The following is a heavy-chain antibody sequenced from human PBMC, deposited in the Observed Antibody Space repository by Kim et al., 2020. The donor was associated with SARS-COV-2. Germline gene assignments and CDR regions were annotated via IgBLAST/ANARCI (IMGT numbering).Heavy chain of an antibody. D-gene: IGHD2-15*01. CDR3: ARGNKLLLRAFDI. V-gene: IGHV3-30*01. J-gene: IGHJ3*02. Sequence: DSVKGRFTISGDNSKNTLKLQMNSRRGEDTAVYYCARGNKLLLRAFDIWGQGTMVTVSS.